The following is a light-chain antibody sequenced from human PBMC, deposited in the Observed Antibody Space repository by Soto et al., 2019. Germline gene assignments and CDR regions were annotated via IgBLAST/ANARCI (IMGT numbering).Light chain of an antibody. Sequence: DIQMTQSPSSLSASVGDRVTITCRASQSISSYLNWYQQKPGIAPKLLIYAASSLQSGVPSRFSGSGSGTDFTLTISSLQPEDFATYFCQQTYSTLSITFGQGTRLEIK. V-gene: IGKV1-39*01. CDR2: AAS. CDR3: QQTYSTLSIT. CDR1: QSISSY. J-gene: IGKJ5*01.